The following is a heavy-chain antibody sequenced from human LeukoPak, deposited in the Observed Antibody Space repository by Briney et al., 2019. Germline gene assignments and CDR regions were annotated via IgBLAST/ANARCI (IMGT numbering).Heavy chain of an antibody. CDR1: GFTFSSYG. Sequence: GGSLRLSCAASGFTFSSYGMSWVRQAPGKGLEWVANIKQDGSDKYYVDSVKGRFTISRDNAKNSLYLQMNSLRAEDTAVYYCARSFAADCWGQGTLVTVSS. J-gene: IGHJ4*02. D-gene: IGHD6-13*01. V-gene: IGHV3-7*01. CDR3: ARSFAADC. CDR2: IKQDGSDK.